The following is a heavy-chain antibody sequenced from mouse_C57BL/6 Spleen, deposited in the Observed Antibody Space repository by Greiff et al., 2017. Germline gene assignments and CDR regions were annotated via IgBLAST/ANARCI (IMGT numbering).Heavy chain of an antibody. J-gene: IGHJ3*01. V-gene: IGHV5-4*01. CDR2: ISDGGSYT. CDR3: AKETYYYGSSYLFAY. D-gene: IGHD1-1*01. Sequence: EVKLMESGGGLVKPGGSLKLSCAASGFTFSSYAMSWVRQTPEKRLEWVATISDGGSYTYYPDNVKGRFTISRDNAKNNLYLQMSHLKSEDTAMYYCAKETYYYGSSYLFAYWGQGTLVTVSA. CDR1: GFTFSSYA.